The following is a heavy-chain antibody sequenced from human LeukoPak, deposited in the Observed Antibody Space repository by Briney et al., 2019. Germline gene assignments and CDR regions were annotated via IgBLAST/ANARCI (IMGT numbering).Heavy chain of an antibody. J-gene: IGHJ5*02. CDR1: GYTFTGYY. CDR2: INPNSGGT. V-gene: IGHV1-2*02. Sequence: ASVKVSCKASGYTFTGYYMHWVRQAPGQGLEWMGWINPNSGGTNYAQKLQGRVTMTRDTSISTAYMELSRLRSDDTAVYYCARAYSGYDRRFDPWGQGTLVTVSS. CDR3: ARAYSGYDRRFDP. D-gene: IGHD5-12*01.